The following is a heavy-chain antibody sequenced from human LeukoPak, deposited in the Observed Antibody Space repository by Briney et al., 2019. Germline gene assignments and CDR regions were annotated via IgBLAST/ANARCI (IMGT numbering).Heavy chain of an antibody. CDR1: GGSISSSSYY. CDR2: IYYSGST. V-gene: IGHV4-39*01. Sequence: PSETLSLTCTVSGGSISSSSYYWGWIRQPPGKGLEWIGSIYYSGSTYYNPSLKSRVTISVDTSKNQFSLKLSSVTAADTAVYYCARGPLRYYYGSGTFTGMENYYYGMDVWGQGTTVTVSS. D-gene: IGHD3-10*01. J-gene: IGHJ6*02. CDR3: ARGPLRYYYGSGTFTGMENYYYGMDV.